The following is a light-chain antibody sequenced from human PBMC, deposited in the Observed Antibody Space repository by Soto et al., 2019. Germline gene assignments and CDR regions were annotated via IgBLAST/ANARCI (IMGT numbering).Light chain of an antibody. CDR1: SSNLGNNY. CDR3: ATLDGSLPAEV. Sequence: QSVLTQPTSVSAAPGQKVTISCYGSSSNLGNNYVSWYQQLPGTAPKLLIYDNNKRPSGIPDRFSGSKSGTSGTLDITGLQTGDEADYYCATLDGSLPAEVFGGGTKLTVL. J-gene: IGLJ2*01. V-gene: IGLV1-51*01. CDR2: DNN.